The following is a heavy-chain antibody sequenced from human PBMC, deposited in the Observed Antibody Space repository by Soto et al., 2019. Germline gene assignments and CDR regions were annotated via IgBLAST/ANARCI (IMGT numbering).Heavy chain of an antibody. V-gene: IGHV4-31*03. Sequence: QVQLQESGPGLVKPSQTLSLTCTVSGGSITSGGYYWSWIRQHPGKGLEWIGYIYYSGSTYHNPSLKSRVTIAVDTSKNQFSLKLSAVTAADTAVYYCAREAGGGYDHRWFDPWGQGTLVTVSS. CDR1: GGSITSGGYY. CDR2: IYYSGST. D-gene: IGHD5-12*01. CDR3: AREAGGGYDHRWFDP. J-gene: IGHJ5*02.